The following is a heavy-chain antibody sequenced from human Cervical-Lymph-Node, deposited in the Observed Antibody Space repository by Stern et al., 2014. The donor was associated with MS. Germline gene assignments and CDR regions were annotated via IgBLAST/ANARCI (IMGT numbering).Heavy chain of an antibody. V-gene: IGHV3-30*07. CDR3: VRETYYSDASGSSHIGNFDS. D-gene: IGHD3-22*01. CDR2: ISSDSIQR. CDR1: GFSFSDYA. J-gene: IGHJ4*02. Sequence: VQLVESGGGVVQPGRSLRLSCAASGFSFSDYAIHWVRQAPGKGLEWLAVISSDSIQRYYAGSVKGRFTISRDNSRSTLYLEMDSLGPEDTAVYYCVRETYYSDASGSSHIGNFDSWGRGTLFTVSS.